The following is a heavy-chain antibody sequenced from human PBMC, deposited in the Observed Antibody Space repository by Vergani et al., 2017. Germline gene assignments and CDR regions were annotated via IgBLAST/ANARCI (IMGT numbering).Heavy chain of an antibody. CDR1: GFTFSSYG. D-gene: IGHD2-15*01. J-gene: IGHJ4*02. CDR3: ARYCSGGSCYSGSDY. V-gene: IGHV3-33*01. Sequence: QVQLVESGGGVVQPGRSLRLSCAASGFTFSSYGMHWVRQAPGKGLEWVAVIWYDGSNKYYADSVKGRFTISRDNSKNTLYLQMNSLRAEDTAVYYCARYCSGGSCYSGSDYWGQGTLVTVSS. CDR2: IWYDGSNK.